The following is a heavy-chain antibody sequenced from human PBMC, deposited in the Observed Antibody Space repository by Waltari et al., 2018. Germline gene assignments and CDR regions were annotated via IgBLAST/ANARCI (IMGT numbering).Heavy chain of an antibody. J-gene: IGHJ3*02. CDR1: GYTFTTYG. CDR3: ARDFESRGYDI. D-gene: IGHD3-22*01. Sequence: QVQLVQSGSELKKPGASVNVSCKASGYTFTTYGINWVRQAPGQGLEWLGWINTDSGNPTYAQGFTGRLVFSLDTSVNTAFLQISSLKAEDSAIYYCARDFESRGYDIWGQGTMVTVSS. CDR2: INTDSGNP. V-gene: IGHV7-4-1*02.